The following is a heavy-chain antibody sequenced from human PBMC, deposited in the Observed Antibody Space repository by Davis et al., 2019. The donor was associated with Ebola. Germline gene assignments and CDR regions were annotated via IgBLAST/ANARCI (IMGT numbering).Heavy chain of an antibody. CDR1: GDSISSRNW. D-gene: IGHD3-22*01. Sequence: SETLSLTCAVSGDSISSRNWWSWVRQLPGKGLEWIGEIYHGGNTNYNPSLKSRAIISVDKSKNQFTLKLSSVTAADPAVYYCARDYYDSNGYLYYFDSWGQGTLVTVSS. CDR2: IYHGGNT. CDR3: ARDYYDSNGYLYYFDS. V-gene: IGHV4-4*02. J-gene: IGHJ4*02.